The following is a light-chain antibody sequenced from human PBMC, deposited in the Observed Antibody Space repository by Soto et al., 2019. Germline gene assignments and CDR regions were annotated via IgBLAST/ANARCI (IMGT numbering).Light chain of an antibody. CDR2: KAS. J-gene: IGKJ1*01. CDR1: QGISSW. CDR3: QQHTT. V-gene: IGKV1-5*03. Sequence: DIQMTQSPSALSASVGDRVTITCRGSQGISSWLAWYQQKPGKAPRLLIYKASSLASGVPSRFSGSGSGTAFTLTISSLQPEDVATYHCQQHTTFVQGTKVEI.